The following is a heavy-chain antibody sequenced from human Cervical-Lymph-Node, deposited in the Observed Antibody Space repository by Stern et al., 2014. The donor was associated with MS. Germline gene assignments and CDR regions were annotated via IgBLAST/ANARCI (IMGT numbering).Heavy chain of an antibody. CDR3: ASVRRCSGGSCSSSFNY. CDR1: GDTFSSYA. V-gene: IGHV1-69*01. Sequence: QLVQSGAEVKKPGSSVKVSCKASGDTFSSYAIHWLRQAPGQGLEWMGGIIPIFGTANYAQKLQGRVTITADESTSTAYMELSSLRSEDTAVYYCASVRRCSGGSCSSSFNYWGQGTLVTVSS. D-gene: IGHD2-15*01. J-gene: IGHJ4*02. CDR2: IIPIFGTA.